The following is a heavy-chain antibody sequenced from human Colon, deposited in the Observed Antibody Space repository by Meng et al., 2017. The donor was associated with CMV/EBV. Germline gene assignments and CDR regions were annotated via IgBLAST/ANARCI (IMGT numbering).Heavy chain of an antibody. D-gene: IGHD1-26*01. CDR2: LQGEGNT. CDR1: GAPISHFV. V-gene: IGHV4-4*07. J-gene: IGHJ4*02. CDR3: ATGSGDFDH. Sequence: QLQLQESGPGLVRSTATRSHSCGVSGAPISHFVWRWIGQSARMRLEWIGRLQGEGNTCYITSLKGRFTVSQDTSKNQISLRLRSVNAADTAVYYCATGSGDFDHWGQGTLVTVSS.